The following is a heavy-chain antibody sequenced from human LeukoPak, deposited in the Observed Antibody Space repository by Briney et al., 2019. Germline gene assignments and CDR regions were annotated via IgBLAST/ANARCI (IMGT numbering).Heavy chain of an antibody. D-gene: IGHD4-23*01. CDR3: AGRLDDYGGNWVPPPT. CDR2: IYYSGST. J-gene: IGHJ5*02. CDR1: GGSISSGGYY. Sequence: SETLSLTCTVSGGSISSGGYYWSWIRQHPGKGLEWIGYIYYSGSTYYNPSLKSRVTISVDTSKNQFSLKLSSVTAADTAVYYCAGRLDDYGGNWVPPPTWGQGTLVTVSS. V-gene: IGHV4-31*03.